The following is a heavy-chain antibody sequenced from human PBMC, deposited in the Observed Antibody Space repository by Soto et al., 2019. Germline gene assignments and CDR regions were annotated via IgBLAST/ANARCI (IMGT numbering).Heavy chain of an antibody. V-gene: IGHV1-8*01. Sequence: ASVKVSCKASGYAFSNNDISWVRQSTGQGLEWMGWMNPNSGNGGYAQKFQGRVTMTRDTSTSTAYMELSSLASDDTAIYYCARMATSGTLNWFDPWGQGTLVTVSS. CDR3: ARMATSGTLNWFDP. CDR1: GYAFSNND. J-gene: IGHJ5*02. CDR2: MNPNSGNG.